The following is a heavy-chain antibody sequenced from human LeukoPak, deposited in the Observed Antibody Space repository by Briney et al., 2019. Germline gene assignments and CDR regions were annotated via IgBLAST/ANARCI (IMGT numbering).Heavy chain of an antibody. J-gene: IGHJ5*02. Sequence: PSETLSLTCTVSGGSVSSGSYYWSWIRQPPGKGLEWIGYIYYSGSTNYNPSLKSRVTISVDTSKNQFSLKLSSVTAADTAVYYCARVSGYCSGGSCSNWFDPWGQGTLSPSPQ. CDR3: ARVSGYCSGGSCSNWFDP. CDR2: IYYSGST. CDR1: GGSVSSGSYY. V-gene: IGHV4-61*01. D-gene: IGHD2-15*01.